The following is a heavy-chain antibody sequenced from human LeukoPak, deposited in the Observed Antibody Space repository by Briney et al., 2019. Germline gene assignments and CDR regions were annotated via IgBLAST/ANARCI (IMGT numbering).Heavy chain of an antibody. CDR3: ARDHYGGNSDY. V-gene: IGHV3-74*01. CDR1: GFTFSSYW. D-gene: IGHD4-23*01. CDR2: INTDGSST. Sequence: GGSLRLSCATSGFTFSSYWMHWVRQAPGQGLLWVSSINTDGSSTYYADSVKGRFTISRDNAKNTLYLQMSSLTAEDTAVYYCARDHYGGNSDYWGQGTLVTVSS. J-gene: IGHJ4*02.